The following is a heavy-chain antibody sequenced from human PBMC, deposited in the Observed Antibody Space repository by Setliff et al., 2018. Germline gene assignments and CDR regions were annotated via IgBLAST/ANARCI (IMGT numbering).Heavy chain of an antibody. Sequence: ASVKVSCKASGYTFTSYDINWVRQATGQGLEWMGWMNPNSGNTGYAQKFQGRVTMTRNTSISTAYMELSSLRSGDTAVYYCARGPGGSGSYVFYYYYYGMDVWGQGTTVTVSS. CDR1: GYTFTSYD. J-gene: IGHJ6*02. D-gene: IGHD3-10*01. CDR3: ARGPGGSGSYVFYYYYYGMDV. V-gene: IGHV1-8*01. CDR2: MNPNSGNT.